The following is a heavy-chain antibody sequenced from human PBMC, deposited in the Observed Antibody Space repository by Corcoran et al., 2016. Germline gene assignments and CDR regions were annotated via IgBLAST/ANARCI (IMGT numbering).Heavy chain of an antibody. CDR3: ARGFREPLSPLGGPPGDY. Sequence: QLQLQESGPGLVKPSETLSLTCSVSGGSLSTTNYYWGWLRQSPGKGREGIGTFYYNGATQSNPSLKSRVTMSVDTSKNQYSLNMKSVTAADTASEYWARGFREPLSPLGGPPGDYWGQGTVVTVSS. CDR2: FYYNGAT. J-gene: IGHJ4*02. D-gene: IGHD1-26*01. V-gene: IGHV4-39*07. CDR1: GGSLSTTNYY.